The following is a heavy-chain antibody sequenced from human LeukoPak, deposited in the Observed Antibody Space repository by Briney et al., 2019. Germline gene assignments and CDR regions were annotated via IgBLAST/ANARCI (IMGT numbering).Heavy chain of an antibody. CDR2: IYYSGST. J-gene: IGHJ5*02. D-gene: IGHD3-22*01. V-gene: IGHV4-39*01. CDR1: GGSISSSSYY. Sequence: SETLSLTCTVSGGSISSSSYYWGWIRQPPGKGLEWIGSIYYSGSTYYNPSLKSRVTRSVDTSKNQFSLKLSSVTAADTAVYYCAGGPKYYYDSSGYLWGQGTLVTVSS. CDR3: AGGPKYYYDSSGYL.